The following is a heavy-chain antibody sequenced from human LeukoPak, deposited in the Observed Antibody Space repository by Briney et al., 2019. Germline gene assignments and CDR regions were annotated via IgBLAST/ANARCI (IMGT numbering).Heavy chain of an antibody. CDR2: VNHSGST. CDR3: ARVEQQMVASNWSDP. CDR1: APSVSATY. V-gene: IGHV4-34*01. D-gene: IGHD6-13*01. J-gene: IGHJ5*01. Sequence: KSSPTVSLTWAVYAPSVSATYWSCIRHPPGGGREWIGEVNHSGSTNYKPSLKSRVTISVDTSKNQFYLKLSSVTAADTAVYYCARVEQQMVASNWSDPWGQGTLVTVSS.